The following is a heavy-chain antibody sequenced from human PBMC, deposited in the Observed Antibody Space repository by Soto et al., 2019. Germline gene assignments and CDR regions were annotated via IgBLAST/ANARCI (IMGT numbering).Heavy chain of an antibody. V-gene: IGHV1-46*01. CDR3: ARDKYVLRYVDWSRVY. CDR1: GYTFTSYY. J-gene: IGHJ4*02. D-gene: IGHD3-9*01. CDR2: INPSGGST. Sequence: ASVKVSCKASGYTFTSYYMHWVRQAPGQGLEWMGIINPSGGSTSYAQKFQGRVTMTRDTSTSTVYMELSSLRSEDTAVHYCARDKYVLRYVDWSRVYWGQGTXVTV.